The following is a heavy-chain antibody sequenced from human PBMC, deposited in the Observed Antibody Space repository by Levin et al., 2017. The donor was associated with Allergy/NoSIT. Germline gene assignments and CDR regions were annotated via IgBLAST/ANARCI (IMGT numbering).Heavy chain of an antibody. J-gene: IGHJ2*01. CDR1: GYSFTSYW. Sequence: PGESLKISCKGSGYSFTSYWIGWVRQMPGKGLEWMGIIYPGDSDTRYSPSFQGQVTISADKSISTAYLQWSSLKASDTAMYYCARGGLVRGVMRYFDLWGRGTLVTVSS. V-gene: IGHV5-51*01. CDR2: IYPGDSDT. CDR3: ARGGLVRGVMRYFDL. D-gene: IGHD3-10*01.